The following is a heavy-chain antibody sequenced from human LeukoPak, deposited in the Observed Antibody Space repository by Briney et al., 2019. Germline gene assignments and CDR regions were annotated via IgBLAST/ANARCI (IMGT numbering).Heavy chain of an antibody. CDR3: ARDRVTTSSWPRVEYYYMDV. CDR1: GFTFSSYE. D-gene: IGHD4-11*01. V-gene: IGHV3-48*03. CDR2: ISSSGSTK. Sequence: PGGSLRLSCAASGFTFSSYEMNWVRQAPGKGLEWLSHISSSGSTKYYANSVKGRFTISRDNAKNSVYLQMNSLRAEDTAVYYCARDRVTTSSWPRVEYYYMDVWGKGTTVTISS. J-gene: IGHJ6*03.